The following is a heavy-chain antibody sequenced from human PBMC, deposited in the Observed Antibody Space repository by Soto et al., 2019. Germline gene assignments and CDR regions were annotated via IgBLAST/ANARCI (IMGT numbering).Heavy chain of an antibody. Sequence: SETLFLTCSVSGGSIRSFTYYWGWMRQPPGKGLEWIGYIYYSGSTNYNPSLKSRVTISVDTSKNQFSLKLSSVTAADTAVYYCARGIVPVGNNDYWGQGTLVTVSS. J-gene: IGHJ4*02. CDR3: ARGIVPVGNNDY. D-gene: IGHD1-26*01. CDR2: IYYSGST. V-gene: IGHV4-30-4*08. CDR1: GGSIRSFTYY.